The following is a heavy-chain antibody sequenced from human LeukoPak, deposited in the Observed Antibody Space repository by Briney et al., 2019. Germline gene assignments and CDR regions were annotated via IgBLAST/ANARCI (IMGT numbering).Heavy chain of an antibody. Sequence: GGSLRLSCATSGFTSSRYAMHWVRQAPGKGLEWVALISYDANIGSNKYYADSVKGRFTISRDNSKNTLYLQMNSLRAEDTAVYYCAKDSYYDSSGYYTGYYFDYWGQGTLVTVSS. J-gene: IGHJ4*02. CDR2: ISYDANIGSNK. CDR1: GFTSSRYA. V-gene: IGHV3-30-3*01. D-gene: IGHD3-22*01. CDR3: AKDSYYDSSGYYTGYYFDY.